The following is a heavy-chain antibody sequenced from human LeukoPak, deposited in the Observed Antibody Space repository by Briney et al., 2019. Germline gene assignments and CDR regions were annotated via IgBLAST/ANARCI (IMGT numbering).Heavy chain of an antibody. CDR2: IIPIFGTA. J-gene: IGHJ6*02. Sequence: SVTVSCKASGGTFSSYAISWVRQAPGQGLEWMGGIIPIFGTANYAQKFQGRVTITADESTSTAYMELSSLRSEDTAVYYCARRLRFLEWSTSTYYYYYGMDVWGQGTTVTVSS. CDR3: ARRLRFLEWSTSTYYYYYGMDV. D-gene: IGHD3-3*01. V-gene: IGHV1-69*01. CDR1: GGTFSSYA.